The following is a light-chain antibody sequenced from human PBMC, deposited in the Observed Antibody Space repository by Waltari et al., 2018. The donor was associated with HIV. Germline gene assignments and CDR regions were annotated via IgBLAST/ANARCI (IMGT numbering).Light chain of an antibody. J-gene: IGLJ3*02. CDR3: SSYAGSNRL. CDR2: EVT. Sequence: QSALTQPPSASGSPGQSVTISCTGTSSDVGPYNYVSWYQHHPGKAPKLMIYEVTKRPSGVPDRFSGSKSGNTASLTVSGLQAEDEADYYCSSYAGSNRLFGGGTKVTVL. CDR1: SSDVGPYNY. V-gene: IGLV2-8*01.